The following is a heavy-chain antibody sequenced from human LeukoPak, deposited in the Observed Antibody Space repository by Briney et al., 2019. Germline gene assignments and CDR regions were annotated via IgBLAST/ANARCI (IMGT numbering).Heavy chain of an antibody. D-gene: IGHD3-10*01. CDR1: GYTFTSYG. J-gene: IGHJ4*02. CDR2: ISAYNGNT. Sequence: ASVKVSCKASGYTFTSYGISWVRQAPGQGLEWMGWISAYNGNTNYAQKFQGRVTMTTDTSTSTAYMEVRSLRSDDTAVYYCARNELGGEWPKYDYWGQGTLVTVSS. CDR3: ARNELGGEWPKYDY. V-gene: IGHV1-18*01.